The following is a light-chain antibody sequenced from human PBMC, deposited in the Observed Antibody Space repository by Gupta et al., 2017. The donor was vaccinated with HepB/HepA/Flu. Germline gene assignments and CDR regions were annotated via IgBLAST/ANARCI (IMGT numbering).Light chain of an antibody. CDR3: QSYYSSRSGGVV. CDR1: STNIGGGYD. CDR2: GNS. J-gene: IGLJ3*02. Sequence: QSVLTQPPSVSGAPGQRLIITCTGGSTNIGGGYDVAWYQQQPGTAPKHLIYGNSNRPSGGPDRFSGSKSATSAALAITGVQAEEEADYYCQSYYSSRSGGVVFGGGTKLTVL. V-gene: IGLV1-40*01.